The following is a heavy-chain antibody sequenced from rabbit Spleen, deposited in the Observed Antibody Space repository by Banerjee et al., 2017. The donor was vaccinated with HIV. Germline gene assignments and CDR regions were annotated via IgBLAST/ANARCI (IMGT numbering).Heavy chain of an antibody. CDR3: VRDTWDFNV. D-gene: IGHD3-1*01. CDR1: GFDFSSYS. CDR2: IYTGRGGT. J-gene: IGHJ4*01. Sequence: QLKETGGGLVQPGGSLTLSCKTSGFDFSSYSMSWVRQAPGKGLEWIGAIYTGRGGTDYANWVNGRFTISSDNAQYTVDLQMNSLTAADTATYFCVRDTWDFNVWGPGTLVTVS. V-gene: IGHV1S7*01.